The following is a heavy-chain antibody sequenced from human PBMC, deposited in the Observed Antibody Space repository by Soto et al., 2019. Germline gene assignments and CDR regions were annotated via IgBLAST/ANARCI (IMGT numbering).Heavy chain of an antibody. D-gene: IGHD6-19*01. Sequence: PSETLSLTCTVSGDSIRSYYGSWIRQPAGTGLEWIGRIYTSGSTNYSPSLKSRVTMSVDTSKNQFSLKLSSVTAADTAVYYCARVTPSSGWYYFDYWGQGTLVTVSS. V-gene: IGHV4-4*07. CDR1: GDSIRSYY. CDR3: ARVTPSSGWYYFDY. CDR2: IYTSGST. J-gene: IGHJ4*02.